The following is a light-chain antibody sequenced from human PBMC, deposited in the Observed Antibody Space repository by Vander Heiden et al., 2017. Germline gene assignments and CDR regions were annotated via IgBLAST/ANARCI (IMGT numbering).Light chain of an antibody. CDR1: HSISSY. V-gene: IGKV1-39*01. CDR3: QQSYSTPRS. J-gene: IGKJ1*01. CDR2: AAT. Sequence: DMQMTHSPSSLSAAVGDSVIITRRAHHSISSYLNWYQQTPGKAPTLLIYAATSLQSGLPARFSGSVSGTDFTLTISRLQPEDFATYYSQQSYSTPRSFGQGTKVEIK.